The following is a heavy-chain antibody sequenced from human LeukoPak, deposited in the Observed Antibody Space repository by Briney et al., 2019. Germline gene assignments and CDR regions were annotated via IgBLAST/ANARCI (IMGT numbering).Heavy chain of an antibody. V-gene: IGHV1-3*01. CDR2: INAGNGNT. Sequence: ASVKVSCKASGYTFTNYAIHWVRQAPGQSLEWMGWINAGNGNTKYSQKFQARVAITRDTSANTAYMELSSLGSEDTTIYYCARVISDCANFNCFKGYFDYWGQGTPVTVSS. J-gene: IGHJ4*01. D-gene: IGHD5/OR15-5a*01. CDR3: ARVISDCANFNCFKGYFDY. CDR1: GYTFTNYA.